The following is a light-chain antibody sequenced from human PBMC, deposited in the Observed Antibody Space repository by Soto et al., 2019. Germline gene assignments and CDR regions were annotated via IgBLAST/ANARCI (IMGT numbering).Light chain of an antibody. CDR2: EGS. V-gene: IGLV2-23*01. CDR3: CSYASSGTYV. J-gene: IGLJ1*01. Sequence: QSALTQPASASGSPGQSITISCTGTTSDVWVSWYQQHPGKAPKLIIYEGSKRPSGISNRFSGSRSGNTASLTISGLQAEDEADFYCCSYASSGTYVFGTGTKVTVL. CDR1: TSDVW.